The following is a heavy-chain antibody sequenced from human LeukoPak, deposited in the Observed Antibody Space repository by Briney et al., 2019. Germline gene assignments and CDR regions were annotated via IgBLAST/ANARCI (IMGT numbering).Heavy chain of an antibody. V-gene: IGHV3-74*01. Sequence: XGSXXLSCAASGFTFRSSWMHWVRQVPEKGLVWVSRINSDGTLTTNADSVKGRFTISRDNAKNMLYLQMNSLRAEDTAVYYCARDIGTDWGQGTLVTVSS. CDR2: INSDGTLT. J-gene: IGHJ4*02. CDR3: ARDIGTD. CDR1: GFTFRSSW. D-gene: IGHD1-14*01.